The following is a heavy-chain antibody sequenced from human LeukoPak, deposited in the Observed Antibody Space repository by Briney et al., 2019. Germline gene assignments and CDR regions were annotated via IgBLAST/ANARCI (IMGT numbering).Heavy chain of an antibody. CDR2: INPNSGGT. D-gene: IGHD1-26*01. J-gene: IGHJ4*02. V-gene: IGHV1-2*02. CDR3: ASSSNSGSYSYFDY. Sequence: ASVKVSCKASGYTFTGYYMHWVRHAPGQGLEWMGWINPNSGGTNYAQKFQGRVTMTRDTSISTAYMELSRLRSDDTAVYYCASSSNSGSYSYFDYWGQGTLVTVSS. CDR1: GYTFTGYY.